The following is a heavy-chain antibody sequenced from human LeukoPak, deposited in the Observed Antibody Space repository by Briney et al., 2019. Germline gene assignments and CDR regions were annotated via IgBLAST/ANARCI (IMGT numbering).Heavy chain of an antibody. V-gene: IGHV3-53*01. CDR2: IYSGGST. CDR3: ARAQDVDYYDSSPHAFDI. CDR1: GFTVSSNY. Sequence: GGSLRLSCAASGFTVSSNYMSWVRQAPGKGLEWVSVIYSGGSTYYADSVKGRFTISRDNSKNTLYLQMNSLRAEDTAVYYCARAQDVDYYDSSPHAFDIWGQGTMVTVSS. J-gene: IGHJ3*02. D-gene: IGHD3-22*01.